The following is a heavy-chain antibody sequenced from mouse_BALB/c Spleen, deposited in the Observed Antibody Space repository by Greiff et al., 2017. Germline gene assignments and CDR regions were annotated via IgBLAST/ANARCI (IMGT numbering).Heavy chain of an antibody. CDR3: EIRDSSGAWFAY. Sequence: VQLQQSGAELAKPGASVKMSCKASGYTFTSYWMHWVKQRPGQGLEWIGYINPSTGYTEYNQKFKDKATLTADKSSSTAYMQLSSLTSEDSAVYYCEIRDSSGAWFAYWGQGTLVTVSA. CDR1: GYTFTSYW. V-gene: IGHV1-7*01. D-gene: IGHD3-2*01. J-gene: IGHJ3*01. CDR2: INPSTGYT.